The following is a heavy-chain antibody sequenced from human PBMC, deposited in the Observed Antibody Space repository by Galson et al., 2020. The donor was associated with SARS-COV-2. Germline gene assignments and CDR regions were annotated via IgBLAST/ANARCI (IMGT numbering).Heavy chain of an antibody. D-gene: IGHD4-17*01. CDR1: GFTFSDHY. CDR3: AREGFEREYYGDSRGSDAFYI. V-gene: IGHV3-72*01. CDR2: TRNKANSYTT. J-gene: IGHJ3*02. Sequence: GESLKISCAASGFTFSDHYMDWVRQAPGKGLEWVGRTRNKANSYTTEYAASVKGRFTISRDDSKNSLYLQMNSLKTEDTAVYYCAREGFEREYYGDSRGSDAFYIWGQGTMVIVSS.